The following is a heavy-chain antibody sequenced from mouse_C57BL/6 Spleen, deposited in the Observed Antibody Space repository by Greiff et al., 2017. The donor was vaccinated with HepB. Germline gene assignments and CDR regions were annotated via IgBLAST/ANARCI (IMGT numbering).Heavy chain of an antibody. V-gene: IGHV3-6*01. CDR2: ISYDGSN. CDR1: GYSITSGYY. Sequence: ESGPGLVKPSQSLSLTCSVTGYSITSGYYWNWIRQFPGNKLEWMGYISYDGSNNYNPSLKNRISITRDTSKNQFFLKLNSVTTEDTATYDCARGDSNYVQRSYFAYWGQGTPLTVSS. J-gene: IGHJ2*01. CDR3: ARGDSNYVQRSYFAY. D-gene: IGHD2-5*01.